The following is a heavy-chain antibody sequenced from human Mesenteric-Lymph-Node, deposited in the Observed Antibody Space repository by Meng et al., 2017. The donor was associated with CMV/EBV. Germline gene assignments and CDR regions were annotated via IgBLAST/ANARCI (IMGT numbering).Heavy chain of an antibody. J-gene: IGHJ4*02. D-gene: IGHD2-8*02. Sequence: SETLSLTCAVSGGSITSSNWWSWVRQPPGKGLEYIGEIFHSGSTNYSPSLKSRVTISLDTTKNHFSLKVTSVTAADTGVYFCARSPGYWSLDYWGQGALVTVSS. V-gene: IGHV4-4*02. CDR3: ARSPGYWSLDY. CDR2: IFHSGST. CDR1: GGSITSSNW.